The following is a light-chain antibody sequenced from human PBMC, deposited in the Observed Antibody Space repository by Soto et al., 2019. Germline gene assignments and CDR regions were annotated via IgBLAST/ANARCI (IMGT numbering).Light chain of an antibody. J-gene: IGLJ2*01. CDR1: SGDIGTYGL. CDR3: CSYIGANKYVV. V-gene: IGLV2-14*02. Sequence: QSALTQPASVSGSPGRSITITCTGTSGDIGTYGLVSWFQQHPGKTPKVIIYEATKRPSGVSDRFSGAKSGNTASLTVSGLQAEDEADYYCCSYIGANKYVVFGGGTKVTVL. CDR2: EAT.